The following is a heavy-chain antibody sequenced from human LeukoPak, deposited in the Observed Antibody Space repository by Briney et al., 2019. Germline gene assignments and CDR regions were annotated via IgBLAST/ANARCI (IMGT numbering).Heavy chain of an antibody. CDR3: ATSHINDYGGVKTPFDY. CDR1: GHTFTSYG. D-gene: IGHD2-21*01. CDR2: ISAYNGNT. J-gene: IGHJ4*02. V-gene: IGHV1-18*01. Sequence: ASEKVSCKASGHTFTSYGISWVRQAPGQGLEWMGWISAYNGNTNYAQKLQGRVTMTTDTSTSTAYMELRSLRFDDTAVYYCATSHINDYGGVKTPFDYCGQGTLVTVSS.